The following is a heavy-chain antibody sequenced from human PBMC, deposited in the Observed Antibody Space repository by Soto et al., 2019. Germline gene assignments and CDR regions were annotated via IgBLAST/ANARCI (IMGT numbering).Heavy chain of an antibody. Sequence: EVQLLESGGGLVQPGRSLRLSCAASGFTFSSYAMSWVRQAPGKGLEWVSAICGSGGTTYYADSVKGRFTISRDNSKNTLFLQMNSLRAEDTAVYYCAKFFVETGGSSGWPWSFHYWGQGTLVTVSS. V-gene: IGHV3-23*01. CDR3: AKFFVETGGSSGWPWSFHY. D-gene: IGHD6-25*01. CDR1: GFTFSSYA. J-gene: IGHJ4*02. CDR2: ICGSGGTT.